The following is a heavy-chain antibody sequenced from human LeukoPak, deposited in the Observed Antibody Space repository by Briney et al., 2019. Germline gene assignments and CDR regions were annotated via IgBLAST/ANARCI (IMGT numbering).Heavy chain of an antibody. CDR2: IKKDGSEK. J-gene: IGHJ5*02. Sequence: GESLRLSCAASGFTFSSYWMSWVRQAPGKGLEWVANIKKDGSEKYYVHSVKGRFTISRDNAKNSLYLQMNSLRAEDTAVYYCARVNGNIAADKWFDPWGQGTLVTVSS. CDR1: GFTFSSYW. D-gene: IGHD6-13*01. CDR3: ARVNGNIAADKWFDP. V-gene: IGHV3-7*04.